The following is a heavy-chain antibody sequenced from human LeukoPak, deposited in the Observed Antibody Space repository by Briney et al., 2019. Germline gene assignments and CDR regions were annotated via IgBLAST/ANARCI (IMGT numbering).Heavy chain of an antibody. J-gene: IGHJ4*02. D-gene: IGHD2-2*01. CDR1: GFTFSGYW. CDR2: IKGDGRTT. V-gene: IGHV3-74*03. CDR3: ARDPAMFDY. Sequence: GGSLRLSCAASGFTFSGYWMNWVRQAPGKGLVWVSRIKGDGRTTTYADSVKGRFTISRDNAKNTLFLQMNSLRAEDTAVYYCARDPAMFDYWGQGTLVTVSS.